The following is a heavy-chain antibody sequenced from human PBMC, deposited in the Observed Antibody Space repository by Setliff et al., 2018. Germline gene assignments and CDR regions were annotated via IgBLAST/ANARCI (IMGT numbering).Heavy chain of an antibody. CDR3: ASGGISTPLDF. CDR1: GFTFINYA. J-gene: IGHJ4*02. D-gene: IGHD3-16*01. CDR2: ISGRDDST. V-gene: IGHV3-23*01. Sequence: GSLRLSCAASGFTFINYAMSWVRQVPGKGLKWVAGISGRDDSTYYADAVEGRFTISRDKSKKTLYLQMNNLRVGDTAVYYCASGGISTPLDFWGQGTEVTVSS.